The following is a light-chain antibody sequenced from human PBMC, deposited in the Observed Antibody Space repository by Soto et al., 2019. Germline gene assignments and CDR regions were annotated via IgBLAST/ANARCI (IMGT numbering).Light chain of an antibody. CDR2: DVS. CDR3: SSYTSSSTYVV. CDR1: SSDVGGYNY. Sequence: QSALTQPASVSGSPGQSITSSCTGTSSDVGGYNYVSWYQQHPGKAPKLMIYDVSNRPSGVSNRFSGSKSGNTASLTISGLQDEDEADYYCSSYTSSSTYVVFGGGTKLTVL. J-gene: IGLJ2*01. V-gene: IGLV2-14*01.